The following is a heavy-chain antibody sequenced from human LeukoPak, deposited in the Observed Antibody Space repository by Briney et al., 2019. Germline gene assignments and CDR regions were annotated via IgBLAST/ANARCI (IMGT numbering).Heavy chain of an antibody. CDR1: GFTFSGFG. D-gene: IGHD6-13*01. CDR3: ARVMRSSSRNYYYGMDV. J-gene: IGHJ6*02. Sequence: GGSLRLSCAASGFTFSGFGVNWVRQAPGKGLEWVSSISSGSSYIYYADSVKGRFTISRDNAKNSLYLQMNSLRAEDTAVYYCARVMRSSSRNYYYGMDVWGQGTTVTVSS. V-gene: IGHV3-21*01. CDR2: ISSGSSYI.